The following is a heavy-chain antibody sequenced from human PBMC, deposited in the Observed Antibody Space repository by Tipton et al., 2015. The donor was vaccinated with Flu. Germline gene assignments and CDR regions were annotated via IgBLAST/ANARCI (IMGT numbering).Heavy chain of an antibody. CDR1: GASISSESYY. V-gene: IGHV4-39*07. J-gene: IGHJ4*02. CDR2: IYSSGST. CDR3: ARFSVRGESDY. Sequence: TLSLTCTVSGASISSESYYWGWIRQPPGKGLEWIGRIYSSGSTNYNPSLKSRVTMLVDTSKNQFSLKMSSVTAADTAVYYCARFSVRGESDYWGQGTLVTVSS. D-gene: IGHD3-10*01.